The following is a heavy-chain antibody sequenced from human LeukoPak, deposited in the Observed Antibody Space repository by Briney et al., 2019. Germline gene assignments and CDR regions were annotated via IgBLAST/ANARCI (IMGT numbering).Heavy chain of an antibody. V-gene: IGHV3-23*01. D-gene: IGHD2-15*01. Sequence: PGGSLRLSCAASGFTFSRNAMTWVRQAPGMGLEWVSSVIDSGKDTYYAGSVKGRFTISRDNSKDTLYLQMNSLRVEDTAVYHCAKGVVDRGADCWGQGALVTVSS. CDR3: AKGVVDRGADC. J-gene: IGHJ4*02. CDR2: VIDSGKDT. CDR1: GFTFSRNA.